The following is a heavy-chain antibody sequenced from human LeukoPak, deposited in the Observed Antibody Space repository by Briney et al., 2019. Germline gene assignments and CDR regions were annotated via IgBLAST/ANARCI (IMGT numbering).Heavy chain of an antibody. CDR3: ARRGIVGATRAYYFDY. D-gene: IGHD1-26*01. V-gene: IGHV4-39*01. J-gene: IGHJ4*02. Sequence: SETLSLTCTVSGDYISRSHYNWGWIRQPPGKGLEWIGTFFNGGNTHYNPSLKSQVTISVDTKKNQFSLKVTSVTAADTAEYYCARRGIVGATRAYYFDYWGQGTLVTVSS. CDR2: FFNGGNT. CDR1: GDYISRSHYN.